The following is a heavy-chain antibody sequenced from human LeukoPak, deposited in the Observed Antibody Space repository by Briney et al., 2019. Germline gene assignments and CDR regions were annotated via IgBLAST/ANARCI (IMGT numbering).Heavy chain of an antibody. CDR3: ARDPSYDILTGYAPHPFDAFDI. D-gene: IGHD3-9*01. V-gene: IGHV4-39*02. CDR1: GDSISSSTYY. J-gene: IGHJ3*02. Sequence: SETLSLTCTVSGDSISSSTYYWGWVRQPPGKGLEWIGSIHYSGSAYYNPSLKSRVTISVDTSNNQFSLKLSSVTAADTAVYYCARDPSYDILTGYAPHPFDAFDIWGQGTMVTVSS. CDR2: IHYSGSA.